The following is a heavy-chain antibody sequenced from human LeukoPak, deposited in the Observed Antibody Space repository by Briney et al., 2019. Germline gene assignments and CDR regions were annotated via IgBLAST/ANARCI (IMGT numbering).Heavy chain of an antibody. CDR3: AASSGYYYYYFDY. D-gene: IGHD3-22*01. V-gene: IGHV1-69*06. CDR1: GGTFSSYA. J-gene: IGHJ4*02. Sequence: SVKVSCKASGGTFSSYAISWVRQAPGQGLEWMGGIIPIFGTANYAQKFQGRVTITADKSTSTAYMELSSLRSEDTAVYYCAASSGYYYYYFDYWGQGTLVTVSS. CDR2: IIPIFGTA.